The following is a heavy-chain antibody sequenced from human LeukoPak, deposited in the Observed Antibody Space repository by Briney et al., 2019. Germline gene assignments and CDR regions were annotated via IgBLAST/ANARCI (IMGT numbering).Heavy chain of an antibody. CDR2: INHSGST. V-gene: IGHV4-34*01. J-gene: IGHJ4*02. CDR1: GGSFSGYY. CDR3: ARLYYYDSSGSPQAFDY. Sequence: PSETLSLTCAVYGGSFSGYYWSWLRQPPGKGLEWIGEINHSGSTNYNPSLKSRVTISVDTSKNQFSLKLSSVTAADTAVYYCARLYYYDSSGSPQAFDYWGQGTLVTVSS. D-gene: IGHD3-22*01.